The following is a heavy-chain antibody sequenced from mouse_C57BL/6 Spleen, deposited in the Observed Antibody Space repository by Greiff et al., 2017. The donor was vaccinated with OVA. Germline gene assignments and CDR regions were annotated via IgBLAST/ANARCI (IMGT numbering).Heavy chain of an antibody. V-gene: IGHV1-63*01. D-gene: IGHD2-2*01. Sequence: VQLQQSGAELVRPGTSVKMSCKASGYTFTNYWIGWAKQRPGHGLEWIGDIYPGGGYTNYNEKFKGKATLTADKSSSTAYMQFSSLTSEDSAIYYCARRYGYDAGYFDYWGQGTTLTVSS. CDR1: GYTFTNYW. CDR2: IYPGGGYT. CDR3: ARRYGYDAGYFDY. J-gene: IGHJ2*01.